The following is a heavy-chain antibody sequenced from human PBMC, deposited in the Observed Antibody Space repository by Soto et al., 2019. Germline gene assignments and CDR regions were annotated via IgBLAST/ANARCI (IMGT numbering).Heavy chain of an antibody. CDR1: GGSIGAGDYY. CDR2: IYYSGAT. Sequence: QVLLQESGPGPVKPSETLSLTCTVSGGSIGAGDYYWSWIRQSPGKGLEWIGYIYYSGATYYNQSLRGRLTLALARSKNQFSLERRSVTVTATAVYYCARAHSAFDLEGEYYFDLWGQGTLVTVSS. CDR3: ARAHSAFDLEGEYYFDL. D-gene: IGHD3-16*01. V-gene: IGHV4-30-4*01. J-gene: IGHJ4*02.